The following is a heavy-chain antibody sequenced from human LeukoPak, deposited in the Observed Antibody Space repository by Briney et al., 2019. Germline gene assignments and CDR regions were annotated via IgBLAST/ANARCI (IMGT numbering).Heavy chain of an antibody. D-gene: IGHD6-6*01. V-gene: IGHV1-69*13. CDR2: IIPIFGTA. CDR1: GGTFSSYA. Sequence: GASVKVSCKASGGTFSSYAISWVRQAPGQGLEWMGGIIPIFGTANYAQKFQGRVTITADESTSTAYVELSSLRSEDTAVYYCARTPRTSSSSLPGLYYYYYYMDVWGKGTTVTVSS. J-gene: IGHJ6*03. CDR3: ARTPRTSSSSLPGLYYYYYYMDV.